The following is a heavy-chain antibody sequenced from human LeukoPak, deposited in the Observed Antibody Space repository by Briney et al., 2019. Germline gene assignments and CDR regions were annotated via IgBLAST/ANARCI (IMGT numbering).Heavy chain of an antibody. CDR2: TYYRSKWYN. CDR1: GDSVSSDGAA. CDR3: ARDVSGIAVAGTGHQYFDY. Sequence: SQTLSLTCAISGDSVSSDGAAWNWIRQSPSRGLEWLGRTYYRSKWYNDYAVSVKSRITINPDTSKNQFSLQLNSVTPEDTAVYYCARDVSGIAVAGTGHQYFDYWGQGTLVTVSS. V-gene: IGHV6-1*01. D-gene: IGHD6-19*01. J-gene: IGHJ4*02.